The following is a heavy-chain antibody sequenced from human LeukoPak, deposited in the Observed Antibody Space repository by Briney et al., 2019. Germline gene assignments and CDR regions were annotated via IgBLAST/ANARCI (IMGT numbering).Heavy chain of an antibody. V-gene: IGHV1-2*06. CDR3: ATSSEGGYSYGSDIDY. Sequence: ASVKVSCEASGYTFTAYYMYWVRQAPGQGLECMGRLNPNSGGTNYAQKFQGRVTMTRDTSISTAYMELSRLRSDDTAVYYCATSSEGGYSYGSDIDYWGQGTLVTVSS. CDR2: LNPNSGGT. D-gene: IGHD5-18*01. J-gene: IGHJ4*02. CDR1: GYTFTAYY.